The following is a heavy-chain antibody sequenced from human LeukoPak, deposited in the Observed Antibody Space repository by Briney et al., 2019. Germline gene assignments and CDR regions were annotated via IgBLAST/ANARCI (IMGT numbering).Heavy chain of an antibody. J-gene: IGHJ2*01. CDR2: IYYTGST. CDR1: SGSISSYY. CDR3: ARLISSRYFDL. D-gene: IGHD2/OR15-2a*01. Sequence: PSETLSLTCTVSSGSISSYYWSWIRQPPGKGLEWIGYIYYTGSTNYNPSLKSRVTISVDTSKNQFSLKLSSVTAADTAVYYCARLISSRYFDLWGRGTLVTVSS. V-gene: IGHV4-59*08.